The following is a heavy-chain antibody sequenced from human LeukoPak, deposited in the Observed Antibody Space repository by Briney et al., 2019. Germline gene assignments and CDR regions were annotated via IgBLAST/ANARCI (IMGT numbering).Heavy chain of an antibody. CDR3: ARINSGLKWGDALDI. V-gene: IGHV3-9*03. D-gene: IGHD5-12*01. Sequence: GGSLRLSCAASGFTFDDYAMHWVRQAPGKGLEWVSGIDWNSGSIDYADSVKGRFTISRDNAKNSLYLQMNSLRTEDMGLYYCARINSGLKWGDALDIWGQGTKVTVSS. J-gene: IGHJ3*02. CDR1: GFTFDDYA. CDR2: IDWNSGSI.